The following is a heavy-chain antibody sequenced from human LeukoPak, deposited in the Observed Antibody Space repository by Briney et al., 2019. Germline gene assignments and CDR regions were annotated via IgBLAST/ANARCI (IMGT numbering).Heavy chain of an antibody. CDR3: ARGRFFGITGTTKYYFDY. V-gene: IGHV3-33*01. D-gene: IGHD1-7*01. CDR1: GFIFSNYV. CDR2: IWYDGSNK. J-gene: IGHJ4*02. Sequence: PGGSLRLSCAASGFIFSNYVMHWVRQAPGKGLEWVAVIWYDGSNKYYADSVKGRFTISRDNSKSTLYLQMNSLRAEDTAVYYCARGRFFGITGTTKYYFDYWGQGTLVTVSS.